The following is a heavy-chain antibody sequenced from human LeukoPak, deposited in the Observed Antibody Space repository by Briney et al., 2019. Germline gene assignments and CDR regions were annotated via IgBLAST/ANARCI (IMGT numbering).Heavy chain of an antibody. CDR3: ANEGYDGSGSYPDN. Sequence: PGRSLRLSCAASGFTFSSYGMHWVRQAPGKGLEWVAVISYDGSSKTYADSVKGRFTISRDNSKNTLSLQMNSLRAEDTAVYYCANEGYDGSGSYPDNWGQGTLVSVSS. CDR2: ISYDGSSK. D-gene: IGHD3-10*01. CDR1: GFTFSSYG. V-gene: IGHV3-30*18. J-gene: IGHJ4*02.